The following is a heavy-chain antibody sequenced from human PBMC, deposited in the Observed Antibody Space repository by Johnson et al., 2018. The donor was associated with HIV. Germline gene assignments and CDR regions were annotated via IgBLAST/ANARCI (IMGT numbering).Heavy chain of an antibody. J-gene: IGHJ3*02. Sequence: VQLVESGGGLVQPGRSLRLSCAASGFTFDDYAMHWVRQAPGKGLEWVSVIYSGGSTYYADSVKGRFTISRDNSKNTLYLQMNSLRAEDTAVYYCAGQRGDDAFDIWGQGTMVTVSS. CDR3: AGQRGDDAFDI. V-gene: IGHV3-66*04. D-gene: IGHD3-16*01. CDR1: GFTFDDYA. CDR2: IYSGGST.